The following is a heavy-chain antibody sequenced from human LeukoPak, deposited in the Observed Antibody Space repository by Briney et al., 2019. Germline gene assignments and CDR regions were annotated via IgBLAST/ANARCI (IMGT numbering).Heavy chain of an antibody. CDR1: RFTFSDYY. CDR3: ARHGLYDSTDYWTFQH. D-gene: IGHD3-22*01. Sequence: GGSLRLSCAASRFTFSDYYMSWIRQAPGKGLEWISYISSSSNYKNYADSVQGRFTISRDNAKSSLYLQMNGLRAVDTAVYYCARHGLYDSTDYWTFQHWGQGTLVTVSS. J-gene: IGHJ1*01. V-gene: IGHV3-11*06. CDR2: ISSSSNYK.